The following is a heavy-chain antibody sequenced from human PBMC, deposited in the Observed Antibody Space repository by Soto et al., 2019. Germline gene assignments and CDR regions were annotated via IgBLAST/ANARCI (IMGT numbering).Heavy chain of an antibody. D-gene: IGHD6-19*01. CDR2: ISYDGSNK. J-gene: IGHJ6*02. V-gene: IGHV3-30-3*01. Sequence: GGSLRLSCAASGFTFSSYAMHWVRQAPGKGLEWVAVISYDGSNKYYADSVKGRFTISRDNSKNTLYLQMNSLRAEDTAVYYCAREGASSGWYTPRDYYYYGMDVWGQGTTVTVS. CDR1: GFTFSSYA. CDR3: AREGASSGWYTPRDYYYYGMDV.